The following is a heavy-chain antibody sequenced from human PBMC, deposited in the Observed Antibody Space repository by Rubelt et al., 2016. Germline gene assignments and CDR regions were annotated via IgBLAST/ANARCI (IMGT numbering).Heavy chain of an antibody. CDR2: VCYSGST. Sequence: QVQLQESGPGLVKPSETLSLACTVSGDSSTAYSWSWIRQPPGKGLEWIANVCYSGSTNYNPSLKSRVTISVDTSKNEFSLKRTSATAADTAVYYCARDHKQWYGMDVWGQGTTVTVSS. CDR3: ARDHKQWYGMDV. J-gene: IGHJ6*02. CDR1: GDSSTAYS. D-gene: IGHD6-19*01. V-gene: IGHV4-59*12.